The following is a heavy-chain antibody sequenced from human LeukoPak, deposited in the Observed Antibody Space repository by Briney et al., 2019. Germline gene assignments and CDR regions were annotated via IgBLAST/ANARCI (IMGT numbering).Heavy chain of an antibody. V-gene: IGHV4-34*01. J-gene: IGHJ4*02. Sequence: SETLSLTCAVYGGSFSGYYWSWIRQPPGKGLEWIGEINHSGSTNYNPSLKSRVTISVDTSKNRFSLKLSSVTAADTAVYYCARGRGSGWYYFDYWGQGTLVTVSS. CDR1: GGSFSGYY. D-gene: IGHD6-19*01. CDR3: ARGRGSGWYYFDY. CDR2: INHSGST.